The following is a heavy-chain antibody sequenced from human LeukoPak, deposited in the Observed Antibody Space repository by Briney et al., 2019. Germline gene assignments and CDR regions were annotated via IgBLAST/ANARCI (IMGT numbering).Heavy chain of an antibody. D-gene: IGHD6-19*01. V-gene: IGHV1-18*01. CDR3: AKKLDSSGWNGLYFDY. Sequence: GASVKVSCKASGGTFSSYAISWVRQAPGQGLEWMGWISAYNGNTNYAQKLQGRVTMTTDTSTSTAYMELRSLRSDDTAVYYCAKKLDSSGWNGLYFDYWGQGTLVTVSS. CDR2: ISAYNGNT. J-gene: IGHJ4*02. CDR1: GGTFSSYA.